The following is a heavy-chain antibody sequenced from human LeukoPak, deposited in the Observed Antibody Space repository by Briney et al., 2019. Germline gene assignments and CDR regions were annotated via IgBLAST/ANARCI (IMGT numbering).Heavy chain of an antibody. Sequence: GASVKVSCKASGYTFTSYGISSVRQAPGQGLEWMGWISAFMGNTNYAQKLQGRVTMTTDTSTSTAYMELRSLRSDDTAVYYCARDPYSPITMVRGDQQQAFDYWGQGTLVTVSS. J-gene: IGHJ4*02. CDR3: ARDPYSPITMVRGDQQQAFDY. D-gene: IGHD3-10*01. CDR2: ISAFMGNT. CDR1: GYTFTSYG. V-gene: IGHV1-18*01.